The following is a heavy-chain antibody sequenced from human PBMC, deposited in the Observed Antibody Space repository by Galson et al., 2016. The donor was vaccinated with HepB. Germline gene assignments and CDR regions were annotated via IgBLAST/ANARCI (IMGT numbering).Heavy chain of an antibody. CDR1: GITFSSHA. V-gene: IGHV3-23*01. CDR3: ARDTFCRIPSCTEYKRNYFIRLDN. CDR2: ITGSGGST. Sequence: SLRLSCAASGITFSSHAMSWVRQAPGKGLEWVSAITGSGGSTYYADSVKGRFTTSRDNPKNTLYLQMNSLRVDDTAVYYCARDTFCRIPSCTEYKRNYFIRLDNCGRGTLVTFSS. D-gene: IGHD1-7*01. J-gene: IGHJ4*02.